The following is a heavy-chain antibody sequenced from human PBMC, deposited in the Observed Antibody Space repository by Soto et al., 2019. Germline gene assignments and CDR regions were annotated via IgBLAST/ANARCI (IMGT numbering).Heavy chain of an antibody. CDR2: MNPNSGNT. CDR3: AIVFFRGGSCYSALGDAFDI. CDR1: GYTFTSYD. D-gene: IGHD2-15*01. J-gene: IGHJ3*02. V-gene: IGHV1-8*01. Sequence: GASVKVSCKASGYTFTSYDINWVRQATGQGLEWMGWMNPNSGNTGYAQKFQGRVTMTRNTSISTAYMELSSLRSEDTAVYYCAIVFFRGGSCYSALGDAFDIWGKGKMFTVSS.